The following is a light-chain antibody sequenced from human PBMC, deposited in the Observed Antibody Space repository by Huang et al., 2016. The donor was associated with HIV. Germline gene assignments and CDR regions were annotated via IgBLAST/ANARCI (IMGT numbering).Light chain of an antibody. J-gene: IGKJ1*01. V-gene: IGKV3-15*01. Sequence: EIVMTQSPATLSVSPGERATLSCRASQSITLNLAWYQQKPGQASRLLIYAASTRATGIPARFSGSGSGTEFTLSISSLQSEDCAVYYCQQYNNWPPWTFGQGTKVEIK. CDR2: AAS. CDR1: QSITLN. CDR3: QQYNNWPPWT.